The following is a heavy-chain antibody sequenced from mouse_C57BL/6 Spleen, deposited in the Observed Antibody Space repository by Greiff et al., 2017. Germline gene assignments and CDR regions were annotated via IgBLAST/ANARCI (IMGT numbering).Heavy chain of an antibody. Sequence: EVQLVESGGGLVQPGGSLSLSCAASGFTFTDYYMSWVRQPPGKALEWLGFIRNKANGYTTEYSASVKGRFTISRDNSQSILYLQMNALIAEDSATDYCARYEGYLYAMDYWGQGTSVTVSS. D-gene: IGHD2-2*01. CDR1: GFTFTDYY. J-gene: IGHJ4*01. CDR2: IRNKANGYTT. V-gene: IGHV7-3*01. CDR3: ARYEGYLYAMDY.